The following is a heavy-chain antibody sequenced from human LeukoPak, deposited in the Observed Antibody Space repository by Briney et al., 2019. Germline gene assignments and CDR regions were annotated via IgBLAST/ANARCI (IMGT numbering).Heavy chain of an antibody. Sequence: ASVKVSCKASGYTFTSYYMHWVRQAPGQGLEWMGIINPSGGNTNYAQKFQGRVTMTRDMSTSAVYMELSSLRSEDTAMYYCARALPHRRLMDTTMEQHWFDPWGQGTLVTVSS. CDR2: INPSGGNT. V-gene: IGHV1-46*01. D-gene: IGHD5-18*01. CDR3: ARALPHRRLMDTTMEQHWFDP. J-gene: IGHJ5*02. CDR1: GYTFTSYY.